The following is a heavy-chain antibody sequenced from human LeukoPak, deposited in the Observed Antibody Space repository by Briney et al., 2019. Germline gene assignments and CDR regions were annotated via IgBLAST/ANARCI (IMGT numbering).Heavy chain of an antibody. D-gene: IGHD3-9*01. V-gene: IGHV3-23*01. Sequence: GASLTLSCAASGFTFSNYAMSWLRQATGKGLEWVSAITGSGGNTYYADSVKGRFTISRDNSKNTLYLQMNSLRAEDTAVYYCAKWGDFDVLTGYYVPDFWGQGTLVTVSS. CDR1: GFTFSNYA. CDR3: AKWGDFDVLTGYYVPDF. CDR2: ITGSGGNT. J-gene: IGHJ4*02.